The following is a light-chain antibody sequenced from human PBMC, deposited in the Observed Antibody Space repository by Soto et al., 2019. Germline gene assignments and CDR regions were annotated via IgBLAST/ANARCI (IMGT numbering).Light chain of an antibody. CDR3: QHYNSFSRT. Sequence: DIQMTQSPSTLSAYVGDRVAITCRASDNIVHWVAWYQQKPGKAPKLLIYKAANLADEVPSRFAGSGSGTDFTLTITRLQPDDVATYYCQHYNSFSRTCGQGTKVEV. CDR1: DNIVHW. CDR2: KAA. V-gene: IGKV1-5*03. J-gene: IGKJ1*01.